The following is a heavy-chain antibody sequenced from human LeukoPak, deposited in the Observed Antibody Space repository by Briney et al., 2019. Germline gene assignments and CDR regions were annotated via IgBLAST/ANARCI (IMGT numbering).Heavy chain of an antibody. J-gene: IGHJ6*02. D-gene: IGHD3-22*01. CDR1: GGTFSSYT. CDR2: IIPILGIA. Sequence: SVKVSCKASGGTFSSYTISWARQAPGQGLEWMGRIIPILGIANYAQKFQGRVTITADKSTSTAYMELSSLRSEDTAVYYCASSIWVDYHDSSGNNYYYYGMDVWGQGTTVTVSS. CDR3: ASSIWVDYHDSSGNNYYYYGMDV. V-gene: IGHV1-69*02.